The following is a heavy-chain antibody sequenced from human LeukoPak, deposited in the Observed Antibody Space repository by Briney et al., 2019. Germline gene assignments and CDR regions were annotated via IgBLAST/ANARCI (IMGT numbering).Heavy chain of an antibody. Sequence: GRSLRLSCAASGFTFSSYGMHWVRQAPGKGLEWVAVIWYDGSNKYYADSVKGRFTISRDNSKNTLYLQMNSLRAEDTAVYYCAKDYSNYGYYYYYMDVWGKGTTVTVSS. CDR1: GFTFSSYG. CDR2: IWYDGSNK. J-gene: IGHJ6*03. V-gene: IGHV3-33*06. CDR3: AKDYSNYGYYYYYMDV. D-gene: IGHD4-11*01.